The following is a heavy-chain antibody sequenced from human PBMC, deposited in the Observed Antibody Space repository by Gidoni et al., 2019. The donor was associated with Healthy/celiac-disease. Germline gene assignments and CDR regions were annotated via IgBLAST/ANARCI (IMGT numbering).Heavy chain of an antibody. CDR2: LYYSGST. D-gene: IGHD6-13*01. Sequence: QLQLQESGPGLEKPSEPLSLPCTVSGGSISSSSYYWGWIRQPPGKGLEGIGSLYYSGSTYYNPSLKSRVTISVETSKNQFSLKLSSVTAADTAVYYCARRRPPAAGTGWFDPWGQGTLVTVSS. V-gene: IGHV4-39*01. J-gene: IGHJ5*02. CDR3: ARRRPPAAGTGWFDP. CDR1: GGSISSSSYY.